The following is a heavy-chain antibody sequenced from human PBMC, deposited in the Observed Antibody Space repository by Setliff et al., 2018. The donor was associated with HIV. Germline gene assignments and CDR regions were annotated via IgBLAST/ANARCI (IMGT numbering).Heavy chain of an antibody. J-gene: IGHJ4*02. CDR2: IYTSGST. CDR1: GGSMNSHY. Sequence: SETLSLTCSVSGGSMNSHYWSWIRQPAGKGLEWIGRIYTSGSTNYNPSLKSRVTMSVDTSKNQFSLKLSSVTAADTAVYYCARGGGITWRSYSFDYWGQGTLVTVSS. CDR3: ARGGGITWRSYSFDY. D-gene: IGHD3-10*01. V-gene: IGHV4-4*07.